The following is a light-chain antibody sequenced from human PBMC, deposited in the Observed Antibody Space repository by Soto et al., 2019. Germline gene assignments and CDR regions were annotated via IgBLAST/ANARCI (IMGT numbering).Light chain of an antibody. V-gene: IGKV3-15*01. Sequence: EIVMTQSPATLSVSPGERATLSCRASRNINRKLAWYQQKPGQAPRLLISGASTRATGIPARFSGSGSGTESTLTISSLQSEDFAVYYCQQYYDYPPLIFGGGTKVEIK. CDR1: RNINRK. CDR3: QQYYDYPPLI. CDR2: GAS. J-gene: IGKJ4*01.